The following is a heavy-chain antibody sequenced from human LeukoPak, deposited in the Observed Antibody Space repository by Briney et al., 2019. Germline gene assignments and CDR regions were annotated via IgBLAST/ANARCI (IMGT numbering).Heavy chain of an antibody. CDR3: VRESASTITRHFDY. CDR1: GFTFSGYY. CDR2: ISGSDSAI. Sequence: PGGSLRLSCVASGFTFSGYYMSWIRQAPGKGREWVSYISGSDSAIYYADSVKGRFTISRDNAKNSLYLQMNSLRAEDTAVYYCVRESASTITRHFDYWGQGTLVTVSS. V-gene: IGHV3-11*04. D-gene: IGHD4-11*01. J-gene: IGHJ4*02.